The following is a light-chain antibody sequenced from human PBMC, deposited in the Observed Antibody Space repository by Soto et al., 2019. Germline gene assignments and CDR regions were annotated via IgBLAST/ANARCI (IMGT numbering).Light chain of an antibody. Sequence: QLVLTQPPSASGTPGQRVTISCSGSSSNIGSNYVYWYQQLPGTAPKLLIYRNNQRPSGVPDRFSGSKSGTSASLAISGLRSEDEADYYCAAWDDSLSARYVFGTGTKVTVL. J-gene: IGLJ1*01. V-gene: IGLV1-47*01. CDR3: AAWDDSLSARYV. CDR2: RNN. CDR1: SSNIGSNY.